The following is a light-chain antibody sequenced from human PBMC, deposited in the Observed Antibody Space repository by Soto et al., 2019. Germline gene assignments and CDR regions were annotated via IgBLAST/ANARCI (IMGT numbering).Light chain of an antibody. V-gene: IGKV3-20*01. CDR2: ATS. CDR1: QSGRANY. J-gene: IGKJ1*01. Sequence: EIVLTQSPGTLSLSPGERATLSCRASQSGRANYIAWYQLKPGQAPRNLIYATSNRATGIPDRFSGVGSGTDFTLPISRLEPEDFALYYCQHYGSSWTFGQGTKVEIK. CDR3: QHYGSSWT.